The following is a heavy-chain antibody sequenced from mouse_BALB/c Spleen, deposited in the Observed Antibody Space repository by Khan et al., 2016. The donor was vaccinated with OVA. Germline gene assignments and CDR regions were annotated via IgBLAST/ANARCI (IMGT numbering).Heavy chain of an antibody. J-gene: IGHJ3*01. Sequence: QVQLKQSGPGLVAPSQSLSITCTVSGFSLTGFGINWVRQPPGKGLEWLGMIWGDGSTDYNSALKSRLSISKDNSKSQDFLKMNSLETDATAGYSSARDLRLGGFAYWGQGTMVTVSA. V-gene: IGHV2-6-7*01. CDR1: GFSLTGFG. CDR3: ARDLRLGGFAY. D-gene: IGHD1-2*01. CDR2: IWGDGST.